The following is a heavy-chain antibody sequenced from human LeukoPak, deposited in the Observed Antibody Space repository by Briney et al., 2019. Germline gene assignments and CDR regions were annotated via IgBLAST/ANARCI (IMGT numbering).Heavy chain of an antibody. CDR2: ITVSTTTF. J-gene: IGHJ4*02. D-gene: IGHD2/OR15-2a*01. V-gene: IGHV3-48*02. CDR1: GLTFSTSG. Sequence: GGSLRLSCAASGLTFSTSGVGWVRQAPGKGLEWRAYITVSTTTFYRDSVKGRFTISRDNAKNSLYLQMNSLRDEDTAVYYCARGYCTTTSCHVGRHFDCWGQGTLVTVSS. CDR3: ARGYCTTTSCHVGRHFDC.